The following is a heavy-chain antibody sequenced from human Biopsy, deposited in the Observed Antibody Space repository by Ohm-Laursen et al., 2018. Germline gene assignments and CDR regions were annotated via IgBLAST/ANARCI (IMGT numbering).Heavy chain of an antibody. V-gene: IGHV3-30*18. D-gene: IGHD1-26*01. Sequence: SLRLSCAASGFTFRTYGMHWVRLAPGRGLEWVAAVSSDGKNKHYADSVQGRFTISRDNSKNTVDLQMNSLRAEDTAVYYCAKGLYSGSYYYDSWGQGTLVTVSS. CDR1: GFTFRTYG. CDR3: AKGLYSGSYYYDS. CDR2: VSSDGKNK. J-gene: IGHJ4*02.